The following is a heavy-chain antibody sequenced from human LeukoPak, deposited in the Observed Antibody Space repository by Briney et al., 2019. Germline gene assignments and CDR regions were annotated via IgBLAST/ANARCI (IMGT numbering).Heavy chain of an antibody. V-gene: IGHV5-51*01. Sequence: GESLKISCKGSGYIFTSYWIAWVRQMPGKGLEWMGIIYPGDSDTRYSPSFQGQVTISADKSISTTYLQWSSLKASDTAMYLCARRLAAAAAEAFDIWGQGTMVTVSS. CDR1: GYIFTSYW. J-gene: IGHJ3*02. CDR2: IYPGDSDT. D-gene: IGHD6-13*01. CDR3: ARRLAAAAAEAFDI.